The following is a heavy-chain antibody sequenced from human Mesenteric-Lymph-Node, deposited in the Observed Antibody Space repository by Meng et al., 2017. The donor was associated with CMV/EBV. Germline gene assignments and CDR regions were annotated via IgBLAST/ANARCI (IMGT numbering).Heavy chain of an antibody. V-gene: IGHV3-30*02. Sequence: GGSLRLSCSASGFTFSSYGMHWVRQAPGKGLDWVAFIRYDGTNKYYADSVKGRFAISRDNSRNTLYLQMNSLRPEDTAVYFCARDDSFVVITTGFDSWGQGTLVTVSS. CDR2: IRYDGTNK. D-gene: IGHD3-22*01. CDR3: ARDDSFVVITTGFDS. J-gene: IGHJ4*02. CDR1: GFTFSSYG.